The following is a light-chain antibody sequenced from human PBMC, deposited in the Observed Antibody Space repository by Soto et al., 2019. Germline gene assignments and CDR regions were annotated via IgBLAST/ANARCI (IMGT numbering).Light chain of an antibody. V-gene: IGLV2-14*01. J-gene: IGLJ2*01. CDR3: TSYASGSSHVV. CDR2: DVN. Sequence: QSALTQPASVSGSPGQSITLSCTGTSSDIGGYDYVSWYQRHPGKAPKLIIYDVNNRPLGVSNRFSGSKSGNTASLTISGRQAEDEADYYCTSYASGSSHVVFGGGTQLTVL. CDR1: SSDIGGYDY.